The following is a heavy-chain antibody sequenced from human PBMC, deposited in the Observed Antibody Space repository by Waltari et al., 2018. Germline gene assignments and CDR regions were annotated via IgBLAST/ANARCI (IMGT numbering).Heavy chain of an antibody. CDR1: GFTFSTYW. V-gene: IGHV3-7*01. CDR3: ARDPHYSNFDY. Sequence: EVHLVESGGGLVQPGGSLSISCAASGFTFSTYWMTWVRQAPGKGLEWLANIKGDGSQKNYLDSVKGRFTISRDTANNSLYLQMNSLRAEDTAVYYCARDPHYSNFDYWGQGTLVTVSS. J-gene: IGHJ4*02. D-gene: IGHD4-4*01. CDR2: IKGDGSQK.